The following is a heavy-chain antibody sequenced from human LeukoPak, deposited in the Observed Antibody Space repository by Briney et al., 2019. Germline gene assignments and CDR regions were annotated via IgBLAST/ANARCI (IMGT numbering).Heavy chain of an antibody. J-gene: IGHJ6*02. CDR1: GFIFRDRA. Sequence: GGSLRLSCTASGFIFRDRAMSWVRQAPGKGLEWVGFIRAQALGGTIEYAASVKDRFIISRDDSNDIAYLHMNTLKTEDTAVYYCSRNSGTYRGYGMDVWGQGTTVTVSS. CDR3: SRNSGTYRGYGMDV. V-gene: IGHV3-49*04. D-gene: IGHD1-26*01. CDR2: IRAQALGGTI.